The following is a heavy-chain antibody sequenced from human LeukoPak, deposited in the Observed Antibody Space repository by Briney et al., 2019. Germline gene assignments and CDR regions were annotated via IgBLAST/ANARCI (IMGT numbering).Heavy chain of an antibody. CDR3: ARGNAFDY. V-gene: IGHV3-21*01. CDR1: GFSFSSYT. Sequence: GRSLRLSCAASGFSFSSYTMQWVRQAPGKGLEWVSSISYSSFYIYYSDSVKGRFTISRDNAANSVYLQMNSLRAEDTAVYYCARGNAFDYWGQGTLVTVSS. J-gene: IGHJ4*02. CDR2: ISYSSFYI.